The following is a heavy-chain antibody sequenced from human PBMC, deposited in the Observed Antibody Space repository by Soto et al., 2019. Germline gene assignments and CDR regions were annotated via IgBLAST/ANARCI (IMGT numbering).Heavy chain of an antibody. CDR3: AREWQLGY. J-gene: IGHJ4*02. V-gene: IGHV1-18*01. D-gene: IGHD6-6*01. CDR1: GYTFTNYG. Sequence: QVQLVQSGAEVKKPGASVKVSCKASGYTFTNYGFSWVRQAPGQGLEWMGWISGYNGNTNYAERLQGRVTMTTDTSPSTTYMELKSSSSDDTDVYYWAREWQLGYWGQGTPVTVSS. CDR2: ISGYNGNT.